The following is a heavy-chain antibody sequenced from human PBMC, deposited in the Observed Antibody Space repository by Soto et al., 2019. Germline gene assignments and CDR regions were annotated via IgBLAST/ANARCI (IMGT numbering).Heavy chain of an antibody. CDR3: ARISRPGPYGITGTTFLLTLDY. CDR2: IFSNDEK. Sequence: SGPTLVNPTETLTLTCTVSGFSLSNARMGVSWIRKPPGKALKWLAHIFSNDEKSYSTSLKSRLTISKDTSKSQVVPTMTNMDPVDTATYYCARISRPGPYGITGTTFLLTLDYWGQGTLVTVSS. D-gene: IGHD1-20*01. J-gene: IGHJ4*02. V-gene: IGHV2-26*01. CDR1: GFSLSNARMG.